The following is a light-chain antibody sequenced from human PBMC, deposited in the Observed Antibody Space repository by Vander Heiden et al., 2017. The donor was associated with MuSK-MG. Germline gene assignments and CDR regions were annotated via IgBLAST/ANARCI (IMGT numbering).Light chain of an antibody. CDR2: GAS. CDR3: QQYENGHPLSAT. V-gene: IGKV3-15*01. CDR1: QSVSSN. Sequence: EVVMTQSPATLSVSPGERATLSCRASQSVSSNLAWYQQKPGQAPRLLIYGASTRAAGIPGRFRGSGYGKEFTLTISSLQSEDIAVYYCQQYENGHPLSATFGQGTKVEIK. J-gene: IGKJ1*01.